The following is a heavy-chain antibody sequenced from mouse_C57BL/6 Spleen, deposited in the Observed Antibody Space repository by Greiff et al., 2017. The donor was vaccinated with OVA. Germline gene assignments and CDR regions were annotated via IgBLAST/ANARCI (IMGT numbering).Heavy chain of an antibody. J-gene: IGHJ3*01. D-gene: IGHD2-3*01. CDR3: TIYDGYYVFAY. CDR2: ISSGGDYI. Sequence: EVQGVESGEGLVKPGGSLKLSCAASGFTFSSYAMSWVRQTPEKRLEWVAYISSGGDYIYYADTVKGRFTISRDNARNTLYLQMSSLKSEDTAMYYCTIYDGYYVFAYWGQGTLVTVSA. CDR1: GFTFSSYA. V-gene: IGHV5-9-1*02.